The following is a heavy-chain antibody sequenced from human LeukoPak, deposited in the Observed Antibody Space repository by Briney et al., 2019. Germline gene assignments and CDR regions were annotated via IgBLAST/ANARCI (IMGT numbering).Heavy chain of an antibody. D-gene: IGHD5-24*01. CDR1: GFTFSSYG. J-gene: IGHJ6*03. CDR3: TTDKFPFVGGYNDPTYMDV. CDR2: IRSDGSYK. Sequence: PGGSLRLSCAASGFTFSSYGMHWVRQAPGKGLEWVAFIRSDGSYKYYADSVKGRFTISRDNSKNTLYVQMNSLKTEDTAVYYCTTDKFPFVGGYNDPTYMDVWGKGTTVTISS. V-gene: IGHV3-30*02.